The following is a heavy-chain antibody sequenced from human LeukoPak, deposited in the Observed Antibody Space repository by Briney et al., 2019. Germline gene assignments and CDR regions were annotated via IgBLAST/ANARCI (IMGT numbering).Heavy chain of an antibody. J-gene: IGHJ5*02. CDR2: IYYSGST. CDR3: ASHKPQLGWFDP. CDR1: GGSISSSSYY. V-gene: IGHV4-39*01. Sequence: SETLSLTCTVSGGSISSSSYYWGWIRQPPGKGLEWIGSIYYSGSTYYNPSLKSRVTISVDTSKNQFSLKLSSVTAADTAVYYCASHKPQLGWFDPWGQGTPVTASS. D-gene: IGHD6-13*01.